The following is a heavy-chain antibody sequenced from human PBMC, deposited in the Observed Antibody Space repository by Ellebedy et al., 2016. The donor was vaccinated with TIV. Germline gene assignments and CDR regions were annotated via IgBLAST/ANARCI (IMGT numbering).Heavy chain of an antibody. CDR2: ISRSGTTT. Sequence: GESLKISCAASGFTFSYYIMNWVRQAPGKGPEWVADISRSGTTTHYADSVKGRFPISRDNANNSLYLQMNSLRDEDTAVYYCVRDMSNRGYLYYGMDFWGQGSTVTVTS. CDR3: VRDMSNRGYLYYGMDF. J-gene: IGHJ6*02. CDR1: GFTFSYYI. V-gene: IGHV3-48*02. D-gene: IGHD1-1*01.